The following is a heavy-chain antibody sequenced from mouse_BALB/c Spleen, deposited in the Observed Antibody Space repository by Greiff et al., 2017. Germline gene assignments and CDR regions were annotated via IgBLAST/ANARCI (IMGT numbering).Heavy chain of an antibody. CDR2: ISYSGST. CDR3: APIYYGNYSAWFAY. V-gene: IGHV3-8*02. CDR1: GDSITSGY. Sequence: EVHLVESGPSLVKPSQTLSLTCSVTGDSITSGYWNWIRKFPGNKLEYMGYISYSGSTYYNPSLKSRISITRDTSKNQYYLQLNSVTTEDTATYYCAPIYYGNYSAWFAYWGQGTLVTVSA. J-gene: IGHJ3*01. D-gene: IGHD2-1*01.